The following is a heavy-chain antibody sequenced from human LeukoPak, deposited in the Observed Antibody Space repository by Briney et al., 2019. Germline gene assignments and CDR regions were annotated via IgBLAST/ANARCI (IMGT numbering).Heavy chain of an antibody. Sequence: ASETLSLTCAVYGGSFSGYYWSWIRQPPGKGLEWIGEINHSGSTNYNPSLKSRVTISVDTSKNQFSLKPSSVTAADTAVYYCARELGNSGYDSEPISGFDYWGQGTLVTVSS. CDR1: GGSFSGYY. D-gene: IGHD5-12*01. CDR2: INHSGST. V-gene: IGHV4-34*01. J-gene: IGHJ4*02. CDR3: ARELGNSGYDSEPISGFDY.